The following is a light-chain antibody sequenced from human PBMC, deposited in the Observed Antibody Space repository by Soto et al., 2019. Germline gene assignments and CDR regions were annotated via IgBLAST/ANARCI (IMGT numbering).Light chain of an antibody. Sequence: EIVLTQSPATLSLSPGERATLSCRASQSVSGFLAWFQQKPDQAPRLLIYDASKRATGIPARFSGSGFGTDYTLTISSLEPEDFAVYYCQQRSKWRTFGQGTKVDIK. CDR1: QSVSGF. J-gene: IGKJ1*01. CDR3: QQRSKWRT. V-gene: IGKV3-11*01. CDR2: DAS.